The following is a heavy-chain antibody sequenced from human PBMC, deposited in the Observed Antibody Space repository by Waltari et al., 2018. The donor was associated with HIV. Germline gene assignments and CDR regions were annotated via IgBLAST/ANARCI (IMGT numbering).Heavy chain of an antibody. V-gene: IGHV4-34*01. CDR2: INHSGST. J-gene: IGHJ4*02. Sequence: QVQLQQCGAGLLKPSDTLSLTCAVYGGSFCGYYWSWIRQPPGKGLEWIGEINHSGSTNYNPALKSRVTISVDKSKNQFSLKLSSVTAADTAVYYCASPSLGSWSSFDYWGQGTLVTVSS. CDR3: ASPSLGSWSSFDY. D-gene: IGHD6-13*01. CDR1: GGSFCGYY.